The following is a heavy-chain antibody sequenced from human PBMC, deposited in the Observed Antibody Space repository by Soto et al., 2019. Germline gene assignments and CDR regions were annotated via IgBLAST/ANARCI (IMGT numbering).Heavy chain of an antibody. CDR3: ARTKYDSSAYYYWYLGL. J-gene: IGHJ2*01. Sequence: QLELVQSGAEVKKPGSSVKFSCQASEDTFRNYAISWVRKAPGQGLEWMGGIIPIFGTANYAQKSQGRVTITADTSANTVYLELSSLRSEDTAVYYCARTKYDSSAYYYWYLGLWGRGTLVTVSS. V-gene: IGHV1-69*06. D-gene: IGHD3-22*01. CDR1: EDTFRNYA. CDR2: IIPIFGTA.